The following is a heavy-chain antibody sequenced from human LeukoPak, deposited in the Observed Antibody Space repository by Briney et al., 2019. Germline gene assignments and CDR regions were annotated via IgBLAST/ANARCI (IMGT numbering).Heavy chain of an antibody. CDR1: GFTFSSYS. CDR2: ISSSSSTI. J-gene: IGHJ3*02. Sequence: GGSLRLSCAASGFTFSSYSMNLVRQAPGKGLEWVSYISSSSSTIYYADSVKGRFTISRDNAKNSLYLQMNSLRAEDTAVYYCARVPDFWSFDIWGQGTMVTVSS. CDR3: ARVPDFWSFDI. D-gene: IGHD3-3*01. V-gene: IGHV3-48*01.